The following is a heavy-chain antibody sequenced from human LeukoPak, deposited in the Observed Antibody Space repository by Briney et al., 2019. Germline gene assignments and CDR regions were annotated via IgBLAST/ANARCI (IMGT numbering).Heavy chain of an antibody. V-gene: IGHV3-23*01. Sequence: GGSLRLSCAASGFTFSNYAMSWVRQAPGKGLEWVSVISNSGGSTYYADSVKGRFTVSRDNFKNTLYLQMNSLRAEDTAVYYCAKELYYDSSGYYLGFDYWGQGTLVTVSS. CDR3: AKELYYDSSGYYLGFDY. CDR1: GFTFSNYA. CDR2: ISNSGGST. J-gene: IGHJ4*02. D-gene: IGHD3-22*01.